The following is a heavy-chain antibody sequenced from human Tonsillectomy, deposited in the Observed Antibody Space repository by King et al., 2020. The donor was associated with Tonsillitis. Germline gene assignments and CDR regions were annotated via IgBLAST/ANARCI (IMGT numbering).Heavy chain of an antibody. Sequence: VQLVESGGGLVQPGRSLRLSCAASGFTFDDYAMHWVRQIPGKGLEWVSGISWNSGSIDYADSVKGRFTISRDNAKNSLYLQMNSLRPEDTALYYCAKDSYPGIAGAGTKFPKCARDVWGQGTTVTVSS. CDR3: AKDSYPGIAGAGTKFPKCARDV. D-gene: IGHD6-13*01. J-gene: IGHJ6*02. V-gene: IGHV3-9*01. CDR1: GFTFDDYA. CDR2: ISWNSGSI.